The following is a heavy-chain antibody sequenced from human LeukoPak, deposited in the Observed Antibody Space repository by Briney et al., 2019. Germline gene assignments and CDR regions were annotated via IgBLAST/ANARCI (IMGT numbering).Heavy chain of an antibody. J-gene: IGHJ4*02. D-gene: IGHD6-13*01. V-gene: IGHV4-34*01. CDR2: INHSGST. CDR3: ARGVEAGIAAAGRRGFDY. CDR1: GGSFSGYY. Sequence: SETLSLTCAVYGGSFSGYYWSWIRQPPGKGLEWIGEINHSGSTNYNPSLKSRVTISVDTSKNQFSLKLSSVTAADTAVYYCARGVEAGIAAAGRRGFDYWAREPWSPSPQ.